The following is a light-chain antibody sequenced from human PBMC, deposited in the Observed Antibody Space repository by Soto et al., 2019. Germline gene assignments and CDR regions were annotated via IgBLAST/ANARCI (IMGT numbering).Light chain of an antibody. CDR1: QDIINY. CDR3: QQYDNRHLFT. Sequence: DIQMTQSPSSLSASVGDRVTITCQASQDIINYLNWYQQKPGKAPKLLIYDASNLETGVPSRFSGGGSGTEFTFPISSLQPEDTATYYCQQYDNRHLFTFGPGTKVEIK. J-gene: IGKJ3*01. V-gene: IGKV1-33*01. CDR2: DAS.